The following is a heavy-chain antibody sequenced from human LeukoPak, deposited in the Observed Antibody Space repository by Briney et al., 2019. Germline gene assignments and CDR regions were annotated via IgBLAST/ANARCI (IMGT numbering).Heavy chain of an antibody. J-gene: IGHJ4*02. V-gene: IGHV3-23*01. Sequence: GGSLRLSCAAPGFTFSSYAMSWVRQAPGKGLEWISAISGSGGSTYYADSVKGRFTISRDNSKNTLYLQMNSLRAEDTAVYYCAKTLAAAGRFFDYWGQGTLVTVSS. CDR2: ISGSGGST. CDR3: AKTLAAAGRFFDY. CDR1: GFTFSSYA. D-gene: IGHD6-13*01.